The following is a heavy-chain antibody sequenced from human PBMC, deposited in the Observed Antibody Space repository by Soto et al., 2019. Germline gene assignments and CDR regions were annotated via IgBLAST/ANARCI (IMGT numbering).Heavy chain of an antibody. J-gene: IGHJ4*02. CDR3: ARESSSSCHDY. V-gene: IGHV1-18*01. CDR1: GYTFTIYA. CDR2: ISAYNGNT. Sequence: ASVKVSCKASGYTFTIYAMHWVRQAPGQGLEWMGWISAYNGNTNYAQKLQGRVTMTTDTSTSTAYMELRSLRSDDTAVYYCARESSSSCHDYWGQGTLVTVSS. D-gene: IGHD6-13*01.